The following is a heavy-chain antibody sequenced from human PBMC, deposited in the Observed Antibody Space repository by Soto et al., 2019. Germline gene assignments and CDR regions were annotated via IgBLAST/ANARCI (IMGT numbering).Heavy chain of an antibody. V-gene: IGHV3-23*01. CDR3: GKGRSYYYYYGVDV. D-gene: IGHD1-26*01. CDR1: GFTFSTFS. CDR2: IIDSGGST. J-gene: IGHJ6*02. Sequence: GGSLRLSCAASGFTFSTFSMGWVRQAPGKGLEWVSDIIDSGGSTYYADAVKGRFTISRDNSKSTLYLQMNSLRAEDTAVYYCGKGRSYYYYYGVDVWGQGTTVTVSS.